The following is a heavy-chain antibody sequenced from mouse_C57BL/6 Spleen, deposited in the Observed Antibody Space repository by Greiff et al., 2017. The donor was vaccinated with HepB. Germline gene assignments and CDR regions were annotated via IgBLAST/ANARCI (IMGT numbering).Heavy chain of an antibody. CDR1: GYTFTDYN. D-gene: IGHD1-1*01. CDR2: INPNNGGT. CDR3: VSTVVAFDY. J-gene: IGHJ2*01. Sequence: VHVKQSGPELVKPGASVKMSCKASGYTFTDYNMHWVKQSHGKSLEWIGYINPNNGGTSYNQKFKGKATLTVNKSSSTAYMELRSLTSEDSAVYYCVSTVVAFDYWGQGTTLTVSS. V-gene: IGHV1-22*01.